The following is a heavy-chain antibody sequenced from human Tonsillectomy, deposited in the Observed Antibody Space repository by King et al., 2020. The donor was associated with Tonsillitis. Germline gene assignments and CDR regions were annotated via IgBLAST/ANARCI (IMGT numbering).Heavy chain of an antibody. D-gene: IGHD5-18*01. CDR3: ARHPVDTAMGGGAFDI. V-gene: IGHV4-39*07. J-gene: IGHJ3*02. CDR2: IYYSGST. Sequence: QLQESGPGLVKPSETLSLTCTVSGGSISSSSYYWGWIRQPPGKGLEWIGSIYYSGSTYYNPSLKSRVTISVDTSKNQFSLKLSSVTAADTAVYYYARHPVDTAMGGGAFDIWGQGTMVTVSS. CDR1: GGSISSSSYY.